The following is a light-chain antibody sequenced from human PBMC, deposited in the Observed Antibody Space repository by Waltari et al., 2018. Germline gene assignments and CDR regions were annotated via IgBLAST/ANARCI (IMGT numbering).Light chain of an antibody. CDR1: QSVSSSY. CDR3: QQHGTSPFT. Sequence: EIVLTQSPGTLSLSPGERATLSCRASQSVSSSYLAWYQQKPGQAPRLLIYGASSRATGIPDRISGSGSGTDFTLTLSSLEPEDFAVYYCQQHGTSPFTFGQGTKVGIK. CDR2: GAS. J-gene: IGKJ2*01. V-gene: IGKV3-20*01.